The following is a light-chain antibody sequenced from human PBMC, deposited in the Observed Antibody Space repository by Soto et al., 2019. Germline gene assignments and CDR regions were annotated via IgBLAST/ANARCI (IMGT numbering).Light chain of an antibody. CDR3: QQYGTSRT. Sequence: ELVLTQSPDTLSLSPGERATLSCRASQSVSSTYLAWYQQKAGQAPRLLIYDASSRATGIPDRFSGSGSGTYFTLTISRLEPEDFAVYYCQQYGTSRTFGQGTKVEIK. J-gene: IGKJ1*01. CDR2: DAS. CDR1: QSVSSTY. V-gene: IGKV3-20*01.